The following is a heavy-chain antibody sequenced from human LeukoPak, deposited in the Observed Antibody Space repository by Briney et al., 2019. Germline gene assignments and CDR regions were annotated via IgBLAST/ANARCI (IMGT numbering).Heavy chain of an antibody. CDR2: NSTYNGNT. J-gene: IGHJ4*02. CDR3: ARDCDRSGYYCY. Sequence: ASVKVSCKASGYTFSDFGISWVRQAPGQGLEWMGWNSTYNGNTNYAQKLQGRVAINTDTSTSTAYMELRSLRSDDTAVYYCARDCDRSGYYCYWGQGTLVTVSS. CDR1: GYTFSDFG. D-gene: IGHD3-22*01. V-gene: IGHV1-18*01.